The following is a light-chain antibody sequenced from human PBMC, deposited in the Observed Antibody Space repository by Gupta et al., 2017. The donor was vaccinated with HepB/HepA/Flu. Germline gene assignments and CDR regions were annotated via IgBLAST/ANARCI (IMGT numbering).Light chain of an antibody. CDR3: SSYSGSTNWV. V-gene: IGLV2-14*01. CDR2: DGH. CDR1: SSDIGAYNY. Sequence: QSALTHPAPVSGSPGQSITISCTGISSDIGAYNYVSWYQQFPGKSPKLVIYDGHNRPAVVASRFSGSESDNTASLTISGRQAEDDADYYCSSYSGSTNWVFGGGTKVTVL. J-gene: IGLJ3*02.